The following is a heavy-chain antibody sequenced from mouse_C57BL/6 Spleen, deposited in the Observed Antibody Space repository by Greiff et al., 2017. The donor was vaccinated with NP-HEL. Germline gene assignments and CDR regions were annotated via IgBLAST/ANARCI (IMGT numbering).Heavy chain of an antibody. CDR3: AIPDYGSRYWYFDV. CDR2: IHPSDSDT. V-gene: IGHV1-74*01. Sequence: QVQLQQPGADLVKPGASVKVSCKASGYTFTSYWMHWVKQRPGQGLEWIGRIHPSDSDTNYNHKFKGKVTLSVDKSYSTAYMQISSLRSEDAAVYYCAIPDYGSRYWYFDVWGTGTTVTVAS. D-gene: IGHD1-1*01. J-gene: IGHJ1*03. CDR1: GYTFTSYW.